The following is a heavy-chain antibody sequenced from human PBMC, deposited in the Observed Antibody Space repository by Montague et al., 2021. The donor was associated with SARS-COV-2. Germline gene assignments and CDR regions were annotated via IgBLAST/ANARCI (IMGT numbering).Heavy chain of an antibody. CDR1: DYTFSNYG. CDR3: ARGSSKIGGFDL. CDR2: ISAYNGDI. D-gene: IGHD3-22*01. J-gene: IGHJ3*01. V-gene: IGHV1-18*01. Sequence: SVKVSCKASDYTFSNYGITWVRQAPGQGLEWLGWISAYNGDINYAQNLQGRVTVTTATSAMTAYMELRSLRFDDTAMYYCARGSSKIGGFDLWSQGTMVTVSS.